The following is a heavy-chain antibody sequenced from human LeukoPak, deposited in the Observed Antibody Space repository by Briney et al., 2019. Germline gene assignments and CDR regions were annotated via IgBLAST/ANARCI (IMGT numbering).Heavy chain of an antibody. CDR2: IYHSGST. D-gene: IGHD2-2*02. J-gene: IGHJ5*02. Sequence: SETLSLTCAVSGGSISSGGYSWSWIRQPPGKGLEWTGYIYHSGSTYYNPSLKSRVTISVDRSKNQFSLKLSSVTAADTAVYYCARGLRDQLLYDNWFDPWGQGTLVTVSS. V-gene: IGHV4-30-2*01. CDR3: ARGLRDQLLYDNWFDP. CDR1: GGSISSGGYS.